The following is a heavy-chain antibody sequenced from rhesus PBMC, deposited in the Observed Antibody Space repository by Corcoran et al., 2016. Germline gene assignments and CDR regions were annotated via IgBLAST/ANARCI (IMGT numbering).Heavy chain of an antibody. CDR3: ARVVNNYDDAFDF. CDR1: GFSISTTGTG. J-gene: IGHJ3*01. Sequence: QVTLKESGPALVKPTQTLTLTCTFPGFSISTTGTGVAWIRQPPGKALKWLANIYWNESKYYNNSLQIRLTISKDTSKNHVVLTMTTMDHVDTATYYCARVVNNYDDAFDFWGQGLRVTVSS. D-gene: IGHD4-11*01. V-gene: IGHV2-95*01. CDR2: IYWNESK.